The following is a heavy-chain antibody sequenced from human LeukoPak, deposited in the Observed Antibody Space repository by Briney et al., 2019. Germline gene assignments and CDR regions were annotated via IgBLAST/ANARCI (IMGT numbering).Heavy chain of an antibody. J-gene: IGHJ6*02. CDR3: ARTSPYGDNPYYYYGMDV. V-gene: IGHV3-7*01. Sequence: GGSLRLSCAASGFTFTNYGIHWVRQAPGKGLEWVANIKHDGNEENYVDSVRGRFTISRDNAKNSLYLQMNSLRAEDTAVYYCARTSPYGDNPYYYYGMDVWGQGTTVTVSS. CDR1: GFTFTNYG. CDR2: IKHDGNEE. D-gene: IGHD4-17*01.